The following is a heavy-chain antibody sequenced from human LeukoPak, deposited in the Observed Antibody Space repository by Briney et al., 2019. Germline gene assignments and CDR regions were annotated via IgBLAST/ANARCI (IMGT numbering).Heavy chain of an antibody. CDR3: ARARSGYTSGSDFDF. CDR2: ISSGSSYI. V-gene: IGHV3-21*01. CDR1: GFTFSSYS. Sequence: PGGSLRLSCAASGFTFSSYSMNWVRQAPGGGLEWVSFISSGSSYIYYADSVKDQFTIARDNAKNSLYLQMNSLRAEDTAVYYCARARSGYTSGSDFDFWGQGTLVTVSS. D-gene: IGHD6-19*01. J-gene: IGHJ4*02.